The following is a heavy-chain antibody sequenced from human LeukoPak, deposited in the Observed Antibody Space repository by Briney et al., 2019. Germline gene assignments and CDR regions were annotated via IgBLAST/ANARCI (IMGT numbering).Heavy chain of an antibody. D-gene: IGHD3-22*01. CDR2: IYHSGST. V-gene: IGHV4-38-2*02. Sequence: PSETLSLTCTVSGYSISSGYYWGWIRPPPGKGLEWIGSIYHSGSTYYNPSLKSRVTISVDTSKNQFSLKLSSVTAADTAVYYCARELTMIVVVDDAFDIWGQGTMVTVSS. CDR3: ARELTMIVVVDDAFDI. J-gene: IGHJ3*02. CDR1: GYSISSGYY.